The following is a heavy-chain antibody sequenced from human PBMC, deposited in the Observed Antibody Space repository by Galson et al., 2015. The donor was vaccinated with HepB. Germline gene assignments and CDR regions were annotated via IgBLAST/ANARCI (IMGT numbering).Heavy chain of an antibody. CDR1: GGSFSGYY. CDR2: INHSGST. D-gene: IGHD6-6*01. CDR3: ARDLASIDY. V-gene: IGHV4-34*01. J-gene: IGHJ4*02. Sequence: LSLTCAVYGGSFSGYYWSWIRQPPGKGLEWIGEINHSGSTNYNPSLKSRVTISVDTSKNQFSLKLSSVTAADTAVYYCARDLASIDYWGQGTLVTVSS.